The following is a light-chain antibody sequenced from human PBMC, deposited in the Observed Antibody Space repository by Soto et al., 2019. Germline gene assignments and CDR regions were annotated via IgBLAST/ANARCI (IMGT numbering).Light chain of an antibody. CDR2: EVD. CDR3: SSYTSSNTLV. J-gene: IGLJ1*01. V-gene: IGLV2-14*01. Sequence: QSVLAQPASVSGSPGQSTIISCTGTSSDVGGYNYVSWYQQHPGKAPKFLIYEVDNRASGVSDRFSGSKSGNTASLTISGLQAEDEADYYCSSYTSSNTLVFGTGTKVTV. CDR1: SSDVGGYNY.